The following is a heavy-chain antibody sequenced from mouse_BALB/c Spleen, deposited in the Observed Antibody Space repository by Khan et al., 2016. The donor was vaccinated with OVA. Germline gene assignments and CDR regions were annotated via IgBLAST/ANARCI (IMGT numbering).Heavy chain of an antibody. V-gene: IGHV1-84*02. J-gene: IGHJ2*01. CDR1: GYTFTDYS. Sequence: QVQLQQSRPELVKPGASVKISCKASGYTFTDYSINWVKQKPGQGLEWIGWNYPGSGNTKYNENFKGKATLTVDNSSSTAYMQLSSLTSEDTAVYFCAGRFDYWGQGTTLTVSS. CDR3: AGRFDY. CDR2: NYPGSGNT.